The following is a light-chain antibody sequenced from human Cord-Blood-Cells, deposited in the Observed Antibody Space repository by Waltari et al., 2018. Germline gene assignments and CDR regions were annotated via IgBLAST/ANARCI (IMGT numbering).Light chain of an antibody. CDR2: EVS. V-gene: IGLV2-14*01. Sequence: QSALTQPASVSGSPGQSITISCTGTSSDVGGYNYVSWYQQHPGKAPKLMSYEVSNPPSGVSNRFSGSKSGNTASLTISGLQAEDEADYYCSSYTSSSLYVFGTGTKVTVL. CDR1: SSDVGGYNY. CDR3: SSYTSSSLYV. J-gene: IGLJ1*01.